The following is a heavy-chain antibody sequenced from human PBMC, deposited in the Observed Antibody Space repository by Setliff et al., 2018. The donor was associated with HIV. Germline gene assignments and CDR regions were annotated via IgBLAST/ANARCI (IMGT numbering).Heavy chain of an antibody. Sequence: GESLKISCKGSGYRFSSYWIGWVRQTPGKGLEWMGIIHPGDSDVKYSPSFQSQVTISADKSISTAYVQWSSLEASDTAMYYCASPGYCTSPDCMNVFNFWGHGTMVTVSS. D-gene: IGHD2-8*01. J-gene: IGHJ3*01. CDR2: IHPGDSDV. CDR1: GYRFSSYW. CDR3: ASPGYCTSPDCMNVFNF. V-gene: IGHV5-51*01.